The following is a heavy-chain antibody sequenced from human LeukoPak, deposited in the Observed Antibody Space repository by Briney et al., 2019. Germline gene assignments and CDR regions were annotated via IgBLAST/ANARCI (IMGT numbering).Heavy chain of an antibody. CDR1: GGSFSGYY. V-gene: IGHV4-59*08. D-gene: IGHD6-13*01. CDR2: IYYSGST. CDR3: ARHVYSSSWYIYYYGMDV. J-gene: IGHJ6*02. Sequence: PSETLSLTCAVYGGSFSGYYWSWIRQPPGKGLEWIGYIYYSGSTSYNPSLKSRVTISVDTSKNQFSLKLSSVTAADTAVYYCARHVYSSSWYIYYYGMDVWGQGTTVTVSS.